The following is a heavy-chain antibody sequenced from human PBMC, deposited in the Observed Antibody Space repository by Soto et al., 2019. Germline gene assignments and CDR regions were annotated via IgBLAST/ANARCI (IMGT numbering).Heavy chain of an antibody. V-gene: IGHV3-23*01. CDR1: GFTFSSYA. CDR3: AKDXHYDFWSGYYTGYYFDY. Sequence: GGSLRLSCAASGFTFSSYAMSWVRQAPGKGLEWVSAISGSGGSTYYADSVKGRFTISRDNSKNTLYLQMNSLRAEDTAVYYCAKDXHYDFWSGYYTGYYFDYWGQGTLVTVSS. CDR2: ISGSGGST. D-gene: IGHD3-3*01. J-gene: IGHJ4*02.